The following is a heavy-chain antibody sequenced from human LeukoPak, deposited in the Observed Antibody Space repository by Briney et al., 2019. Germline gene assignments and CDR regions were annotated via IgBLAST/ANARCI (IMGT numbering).Heavy chain of an antibody. Sequence: RPSETLSLTCAVYGGSFSGYYWSWIRQPPGKGLEWIGEINHSGSTNYNPSLKSRVTISVDTSKNQFSLKLRSVTAADTAVYYCARDNLYSYCSSTSCQYYFDYWGQGTLVTVSS. V-gene: IGHV4-34*01. D-gene: IGHD2-2*01. J-gene: IGHJ4*02. CDR1: GGSFSGYY. CDR2: INHSGST. CDR3: ARDNLYSYCSSTSCQYYFDY.